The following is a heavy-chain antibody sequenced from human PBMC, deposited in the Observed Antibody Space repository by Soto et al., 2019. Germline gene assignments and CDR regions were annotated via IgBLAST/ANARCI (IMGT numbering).Heavy chain of an antibody. J-gene: IGHJ5*01. D-gene: IGHD3-22*01. CDR2: ISRTGDSA. CDR1: GFSFSDYA. CDR3: AKGPDGSGYYHNWFDS. Sequence: EVHLLESGGALVQPGGSLTLSCAASGFSFSDYAMSWVRQAPGKGLEWVSSISRTGDSAYYADSVKGRFAISRDRSKNRLSLPMNSLRNEDTVVYYCAKGPDGSGYYHNWFDSWGQGTLITVSS. V-gene: IGHV3-23*01.